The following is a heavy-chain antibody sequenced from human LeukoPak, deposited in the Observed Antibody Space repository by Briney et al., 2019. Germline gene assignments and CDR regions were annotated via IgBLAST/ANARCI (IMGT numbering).Heavy chain of an antibody. D-gene: IGHD6-19*01. J-gene: IGHJ4*02. CDR1: RGSITSGTYS. Sequence: SETLSLTCTVSRGSITSGTYSWGWIRQPPGKGLEWIGSIHYSGGTYYNPSLKSRVTISVDTSNNQFSLKLTSVTAADTAMYYCARENESRGRLPIAYYFDNWGQGTLVTVAS. CDR2: IHYSGGT. V-gene: IGHV4-39*07. CDR3: ARENESRGRLPIAYYFDN.